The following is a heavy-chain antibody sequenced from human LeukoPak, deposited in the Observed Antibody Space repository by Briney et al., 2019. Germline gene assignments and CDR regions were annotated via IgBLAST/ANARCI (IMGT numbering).Heavy chain of an antibody. CDR2: IYSGGST. Sequence: GGSLRLSCAASGFTVSSNYMSWVRQAPGKGLEWVSVIYSGGSTYYADSVKGRFTISRDNSKNTLYLQMNSLRAEDTAVYYCARVLVATWEATDYWGQGTLVTVSS. CDR3: ARVLVATWEATDY. J-gene: IGHJ4*02. CDR1: GFTVSSNY. D-gene: IGHD1-26*01. V-gene: IGHV3-66*01.